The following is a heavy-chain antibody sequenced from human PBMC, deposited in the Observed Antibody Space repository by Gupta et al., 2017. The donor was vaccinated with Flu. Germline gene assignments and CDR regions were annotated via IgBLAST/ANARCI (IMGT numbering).Heavy chain of an antibody. J-gene: IGHJ4*02. CDR1: SGEYY. V-gene: IGHV4-31*02. Sequence: SGEYYWSWIRQHAGKGLEWSGYIHYRGSTFYNPSLSSRVTICTDTSKNQFSLKLTSVTAADTAVYYCARENLPSCVCGCDSAHFDDGGQGTLVTVSS. D-gene: IGHD2-21*02. CDR3: ARENLPSCVCGCDSAHFDD. CDR2: IHYRGST.